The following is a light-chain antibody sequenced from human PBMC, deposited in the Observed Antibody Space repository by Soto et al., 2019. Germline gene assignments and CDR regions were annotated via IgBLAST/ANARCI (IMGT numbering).Light chain of an antibody. CDR1: QDISES. V-gene: IGKV1-33*01. CDR2: DAS. J-gene: IGKJ2*01. CDR3: QQFDSFPRT. Sequence: DIQMTQSPSFLSASVGDRVTITCQASQDISESLNWYQQKPGTAPKLLIYDASNLQTGVPSRFSGSGSGTEFTLTISSLQPEDLAIYYCQQFDSFPRTFGRGTKLDIK.